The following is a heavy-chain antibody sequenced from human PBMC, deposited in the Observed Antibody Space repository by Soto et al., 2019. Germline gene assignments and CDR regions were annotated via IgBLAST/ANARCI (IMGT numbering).Heavy chain of an antibody. D-gene: IGHD2-15*01. CDR3: VKDRGGYCSGGSCANSKNYYYGMDV. J-gene: IGHJ6*02. Sequence: PGGSLRLSCSASGFTFSSYAMHWVRQAPGKGLEYVSAISSNGGSTYYADSVKGRFTISRDNSKNTLYLQMSSLRAEDTAVYYCVKDRGGYCSGGSCANSKNYYYGMDVWGQGTTVTVSS. CDR1: GFTFSSYA. V-gene: IGHV3-64D*06. CDR2: ISSNGGST.